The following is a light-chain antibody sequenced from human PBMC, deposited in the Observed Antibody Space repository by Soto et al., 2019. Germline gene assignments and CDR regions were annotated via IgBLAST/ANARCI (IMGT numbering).Light chain of an antibody. Sequence: QSVLTQPPSASGTPGHRVTISCSGSSSNIGINTVNWYQQLPGTAPKLLIYTNYQRPSGVPDRFSGSKSGTSASLAISGLQSEDEADYYCAAWDDSLISVVFGGGTKPPS. V-gene: IGLV1-44*01. J-gene: IGLJ2*01. CDR3: AAWDDSLISVV. CDR1: SSNIGINT. CDR2: TNY.